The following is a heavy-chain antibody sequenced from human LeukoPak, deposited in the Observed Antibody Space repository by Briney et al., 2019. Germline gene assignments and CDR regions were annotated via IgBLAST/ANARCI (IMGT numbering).Heavy chain of an antibody. CDR3: ARFGGSGWSLDY. J-gene: IGHJ4*02. D-gene: IGHD6-19*01. CDR1: RFTFSDYY. Sequence: PGGSLRLSCAASRFTFSDYYMGWIRQAPGKGLEWVSYITSSGSTMNYADSVKGRFPISRDNAKSSLYLQMNSLRAEDTAVYYCARFGGSGWSLDYWGQGTLVTVSS. V-gene: IGHV3-11*01. CDR2: ITSSGSTM.